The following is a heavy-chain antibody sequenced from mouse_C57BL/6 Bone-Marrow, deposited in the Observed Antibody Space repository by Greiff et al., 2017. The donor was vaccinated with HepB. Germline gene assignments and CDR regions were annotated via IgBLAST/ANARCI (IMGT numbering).Heavy chain of an antibody. Sequence: QVQLQQSGAELARPGASVKLSCKASGYTFTSYGISWVKQRTGQGLEWIGEIYPRSGNTYYNEKFKGKATLTADKSSSTAYMELRSLTSEDSAVYFWERERGYYYGSRPWFAYWGQGTLVTVSA. D-gene: IGHD1-1*01. J-gene: IGHJ3*01. V-gene: IGHV1-81*01. CDR1: GYTFTSYG. CDR3: ERERGYYYGSRPWFAY. CDR2: IYPRSGNT.